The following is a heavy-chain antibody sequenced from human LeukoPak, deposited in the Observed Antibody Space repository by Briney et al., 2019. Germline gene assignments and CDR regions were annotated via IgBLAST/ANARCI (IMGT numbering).Heavy chain of an antibody. V-gene: IGHV1-69*05. D-gene: IGHD3-22*01. CDR1: GGTFSSYA. J-gene: IGHJ4*02. CDR2: IIPIFGTA. Sequence: SVKVSCKASGGTFSSYAISWLRQAPGQGLEWMGGIIPIFGTANYAQKLQGRVTMTTDTSTSTAYMELRSLRSDDTAVYYCARDYYDSSGFFDYWGQGTLVTVSS. CDR3: ARDYYDSSGFFDY.